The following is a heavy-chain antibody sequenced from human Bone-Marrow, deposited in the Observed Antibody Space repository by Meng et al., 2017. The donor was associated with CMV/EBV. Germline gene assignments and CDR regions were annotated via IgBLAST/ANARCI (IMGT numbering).Heavy chain of an antibody. D-gene: IGHD2-2*01. CDR3: ARDSYCSSTSCGRGGVHY. V-gene: IGHV3-7*01. Sequence: GGSLRLSCAASGFTFSSYWMSWVRQAPGKGLEWVANIKQDGSEKYYVDSVKGRFTISRDNAKNSLYLQMNSLRAEDTAVYYCARDSYCSSTSCGRGGVHYWGQGTLVTVSS. J-gene: IGHJ4*02. CDR1: GFTFSSYW. CDR2: IKQDGSEK.